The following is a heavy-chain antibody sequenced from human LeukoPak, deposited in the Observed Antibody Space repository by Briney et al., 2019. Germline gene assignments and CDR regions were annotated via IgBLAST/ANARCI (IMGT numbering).Heavy chain of an antibody. CDR3: AKDGPDGSGYQFDY. CDR2: ISGSGSST. V-gene: IGHV3-23*01. CDR1: GFTFSSYV. D-gene: IGHD3-22*01. Sequence: QPGGSLRLSCAASGFTFSSYVMSWVRQAPGKGLEWVSSISGSGSSTYYADSVKGRFTISRDNSKNTLYLQMNSLRAEDTAVYYCAKDGPDGSGYQFDYWGQGTLVTVSS. J-gene: IGHJ4*02.